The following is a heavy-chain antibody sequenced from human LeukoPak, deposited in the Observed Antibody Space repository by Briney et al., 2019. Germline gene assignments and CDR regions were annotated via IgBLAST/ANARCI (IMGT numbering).Heavy chain of an antibody. CDR3: ARHRTVYGSGWYAAARGYFDY. CDR1: GGSISSSSYY. D-gene: IGHD6-19*01. Sequence: SETLSLTCTVSGGSISSSSYYWGWIRQPPGKGLEWIGSIYYSGSTYYNPSLKSRVTISVDTSKNQFSLKLSSVTAADTAVYYCARHRTVYGSGWYAAARGYFDYWGQGTLVTVSS. J-gene: IGHJ4*02. V-gene: IGHV4-39*01. CDR2: IYYSGST.